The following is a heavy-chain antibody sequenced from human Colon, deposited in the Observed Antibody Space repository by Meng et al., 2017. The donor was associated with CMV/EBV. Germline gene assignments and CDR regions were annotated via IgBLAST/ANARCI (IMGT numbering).Heavy chain of an antibody. J-gene: IGHJ6*02. D-gene: IGHD2-2*01. Sequence: GESLKISCAASGFTFSSYTMNWVRQAPGKGLEWVASISTSGTYIYYAESLKGRFTISRDNAKNSLDLHMNSLSAEDTAVYYCVREVVPPRRMDVWGQGTTVTVSS. CDR1: GFTFSSYT. CDR3: VREVVPPRRMDV. V-gene: IGHV3-21*01. CDR2: ISTSGTYI.